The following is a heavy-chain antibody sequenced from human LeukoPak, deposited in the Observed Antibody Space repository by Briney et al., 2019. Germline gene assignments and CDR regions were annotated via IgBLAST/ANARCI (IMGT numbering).Heavy chain of an antibody. Sequence: GGSLRLSCAASGFTFSDHYMDWVRQAPGKGLEWVSYISSSSSTIYYADSVKGRFTISRDNAKNSLYLQMNSLRAEDTAVYYCARGITGTTYYYYYMDVWGKGTTVTVSS. CDR1: GFTFSDHY. J-gene: IGHJ6*03. D-gene: IGHD1-7*01. CDR3: ARGITGTTYYYYYMDV. CDR2: ISSSSSTI. V-gene: IGHV3-11*04.